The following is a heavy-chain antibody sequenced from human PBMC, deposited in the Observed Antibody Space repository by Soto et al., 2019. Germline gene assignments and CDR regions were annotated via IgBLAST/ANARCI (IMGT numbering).Heavy chain of an antibody. CDR1: GFTFNTYG. Sequence: QVQLVESGGGVVQPGRSLRLSCAASGFTFNTYGMHWVRQSPGKGLEWVAVISYDGSNKYYADSVKGRLTISRDNSKNTLYLQMHSLISKDTGVYYCAKGQHCSSTSCYFYYYGMDVWGQGTTVAVYS. CDR3: AKGQHCSSTSCYFYYYGMDV. V-gene: IGHV3-30*18. J-gene: IGHJ6*02. CDR2: ISYDGSNK. D-gene: IGHD2-2*01.